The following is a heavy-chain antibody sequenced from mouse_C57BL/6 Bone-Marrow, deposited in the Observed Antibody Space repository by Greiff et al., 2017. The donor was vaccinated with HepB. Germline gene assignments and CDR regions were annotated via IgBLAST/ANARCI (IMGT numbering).Heavy chain of an antibody. Sequence: VQLVESGAELVRPGASVTLSCKASGYTFTDYEMHWVKQTPVHGLEWIGAIDPETGGTAYNQKFKGKAILTADKSSSTAYMELRSLTSEDSAVYYCTRKGAMDYWGQGTSVTVSS. CDR1: GYTFTDYE. CDR2: IDPETGGT. V-gene: IGHV1-15*01. J-gene: IGHJ4*01. CDR3: TRKGAMDY.